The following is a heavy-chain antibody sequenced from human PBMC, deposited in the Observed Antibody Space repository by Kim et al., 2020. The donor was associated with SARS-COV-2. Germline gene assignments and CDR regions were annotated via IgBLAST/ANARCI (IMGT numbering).Heavy chain of an antibody. CDR3: AKARAEGPSLLWEV. CDR1: GYKFPNFW. Sequence: GESLKISCQASGYKFPNFWNGWVRQVPGKGLEWMGNVYLDDSETRYSPSFQGQVTVSADKSVRTAYLQWSSLKPSDTAIYYCAKARAEGPSLLWEVWGQGTLVTVSS. V-gene: IGHV5-51*01. J-gene: IGHJ4*02. D-gene: IGHD3-16*01. CDR2: VYLDDSET.